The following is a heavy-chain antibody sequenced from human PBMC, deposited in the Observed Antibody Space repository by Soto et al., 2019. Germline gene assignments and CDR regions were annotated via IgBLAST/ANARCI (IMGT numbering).Heavy chain of an antibody. CDR1: GGTFSSYA. Sequence: GASVKVSCKASGGTFSSYAISWVRQAPGQGLEWMGGIIPIFGTANYAQKFQGRVTISRDNSKNTLYLQMNSLRAEDTAVYYCAKWYSSSWTPDYWGQGTLVTVSS. CDR3: AKWYSSSWTPDY. D-gene: IGHD6-13*01. CDR2: IIPIFGTA. J-gene: IGHJ4*02. V-gene: IGHV1-69*05.